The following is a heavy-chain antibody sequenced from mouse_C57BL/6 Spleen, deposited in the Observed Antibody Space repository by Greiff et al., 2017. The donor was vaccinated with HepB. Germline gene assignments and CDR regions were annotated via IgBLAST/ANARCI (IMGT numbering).Heavy chain of an antibody. CDR3: ARVKYYGSSHYFDY. CDR1: GYAFSSSW. J-gene: IGHJ2*01. Sequence: VQLQQSGPELVKPGASVKISCKASGYAFSSSWMNWVKQRPGTGLEWIGRIYPGDGDTNYNGKFKGKATLTADKSSSTAYMQLSSLTSEDSAVYFCARVKYYGSSHYFDYWGQGTTRTVSS. CDR2: IYPGDGDT. D-gene: IGHD1-1*01. V-gene: IGHV1-82*01.